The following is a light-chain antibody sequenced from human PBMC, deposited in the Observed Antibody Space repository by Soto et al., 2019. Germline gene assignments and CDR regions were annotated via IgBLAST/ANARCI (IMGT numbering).Light chain of an antibody. Sequence: EIVLTQSPATLSSSSGERVTLSCRASESVGKYVAWYQQKPGQAPRLLIYDASNSITGISGRFSGSGSGTDFTLTISNLQPEDFAVYYCQQRSAWPLTFGGGTKVEIK. CDR1: ESVGKY. J-gene: IGKJ4*01. V-gene: IGKV3-11*01. CDR2: DAS. CDR3: QQRSAWPLT.